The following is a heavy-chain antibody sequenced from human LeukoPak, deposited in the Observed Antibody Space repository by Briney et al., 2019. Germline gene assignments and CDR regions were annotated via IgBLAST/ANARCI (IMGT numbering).Heavy chain of an antibody. J-gene: IGHJ6*02. D-gene: IGHD6-13*01. CDR3: ARGTGSSWYKYYYGMDV. CDR2: INTNTGNP. Sequence: ASVKVSCKASGYTFTSYAMNWVRQAPGQGLEWMGWINTNTGNPTYAQGFTGRFVFSLDTSVSTAYLQISSLKAEDTAVYYCARGTGSSWYKYYYGMDVWGQGTTVTVSS. V-gene: IGHV7-4-1*02. CDR1: GYTFTSYA.